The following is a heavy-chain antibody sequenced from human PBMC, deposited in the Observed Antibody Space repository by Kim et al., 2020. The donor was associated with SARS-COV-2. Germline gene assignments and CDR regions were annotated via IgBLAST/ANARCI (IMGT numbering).Heavy chain of an antibody. CDR3: ARGPPRRLDY. Sequence: SVKVSCKASGGTFSSYAISWVRQAPGQGLEWMGGIIPIFGTANYAQQFQGRVTITADESTSTAYMELSSLRSEDTALYYCARGPPRRLDYWGQGTLVTVSS. CDR2: IIPIFGTA. D-gene: IGHD6-6*01. CDR1: GGTFSSYA. J-gene: IGHJ4*02. V-gene: IGHV1-69*13.